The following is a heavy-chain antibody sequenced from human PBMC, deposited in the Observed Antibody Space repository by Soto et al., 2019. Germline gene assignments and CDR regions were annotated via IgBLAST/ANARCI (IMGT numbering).Heavy chain of an antibody. D-gene: IGHD3-22*01. J-gene: IGHJ3*02. CDR1: GGSISSGDYY. CDR3: ARVSYYYDSSGYYYVAFDI. CDR2: IYYSGST. Sequence: SETLSLTCTVSGGSISSGDYYWSWIRQPPGKGLEWVGYIYYSGSTYYNPSLKSRVTISVDTSKNQFSLKLSSVTAADTAVYYCARVSYYYDSSGYYYVAFDIWGQGTMVTVSS. V-gene: IGHV4-30-4*01.